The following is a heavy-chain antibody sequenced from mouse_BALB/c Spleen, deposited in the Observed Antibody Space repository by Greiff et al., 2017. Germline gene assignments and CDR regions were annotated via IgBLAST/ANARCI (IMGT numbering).Heavy chain of an antibody. V-gene: IGHV1-7*01. Sequence: VKLQESGAELAKPGASVKMSCKASGYTFTSYWMHWVKQRPGQGLEWIGYINPSTGYTEYNQKFKDKATLTADKSSSTAYMQLSSLTSEDSAVYYCARLRRGYAMDYWGQGTSVTVSS. CDR2: INPSTGYT. D-gene: IGHD2-12*01. CDR3: ARLRRGYAMDY. J-gene: IGHJ4*01. CDR1: GYTFTSYW.